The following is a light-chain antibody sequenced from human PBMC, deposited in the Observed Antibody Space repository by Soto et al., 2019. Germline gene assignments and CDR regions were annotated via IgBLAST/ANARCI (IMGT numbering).Light chain of an antibody. CDR1: QSVSSN. CDR3: QQYSSSPRT. Sequence: IVMTQSPATLSVSPGERATLSCRASQSVSSNLAWYQQRPGQAPRFLIYGASSRATGIPDRFSGSGSGTDFTLTISRLEPEDFAVYYCQQYSSSPRTFGQGTKVDIK. CDR2: GAS. V-gene: IGKV3-20*01. J-gene: IGKJ1*01.